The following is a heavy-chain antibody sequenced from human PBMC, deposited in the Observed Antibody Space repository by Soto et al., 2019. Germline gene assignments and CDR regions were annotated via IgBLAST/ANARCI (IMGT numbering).Heavy chain of an antibody. Sequence: EVQLLESGGGLVQPGGSLRLSCAASGFTFSSYAMSWVRQAPGKGLEWGSAIRGRGGSPYYADCVKGRFTISRDHSKNALDLQMNSQGAEDTAVYYCAKSLLEWLNWRFDPWCQGSLVTVSS. V-gene: IGHV3-23*01. CDR3: AKSLLEWLNWRFDP. CDR2: IRGRGGSP. CDR1: GFTFSSYA. D-gene: IGHD3-3*01. J-gene: IGHJ5*02.